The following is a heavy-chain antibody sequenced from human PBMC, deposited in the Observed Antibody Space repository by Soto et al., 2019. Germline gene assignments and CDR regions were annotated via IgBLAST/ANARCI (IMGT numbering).Heavy chain of an antibody. CDR2: ISGGGEDT. Sequence: GGSLRLSCAASGFTFSSYAMNWVRQVPGKGLECVSAISGGGEDTSYADSVKGRFTVSRDNSRNTLYLQMNSLRAEDTAVYYCEKDPVYYENLRDYYYYCDSRGQGTQVTVSS. J-gene: IGHJ5*01. V-gene: IGHV3-23*01. CDR3: EKDPVYYENLRDYYYYCDS. CDR1: GFTFSSYA. D-gene: IGHD3-9*01.